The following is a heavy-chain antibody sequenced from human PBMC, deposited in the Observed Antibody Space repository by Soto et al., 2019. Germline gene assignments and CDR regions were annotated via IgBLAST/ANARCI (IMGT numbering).Heavy chain of an antibody. V-gene: IGHV1-8*02. D-gene: IGHD2-2*01. CDR3: ARGKVVPAAGVYYYGMDV. CDR1: LYTLPGYY. CDR2: MNPNSGNT. J-gene: IGHJ6*02. Sequence: ASVKVSCKESLYTLPGYYMHWVRQAPGQGLEWMGWMNPNSGNTGYAQKFQGRVTMTRNTSISTAYMELSSLRSEDTAVYYCARGKVVPAAGVYYYGMDVWGQGNTVTVSS.